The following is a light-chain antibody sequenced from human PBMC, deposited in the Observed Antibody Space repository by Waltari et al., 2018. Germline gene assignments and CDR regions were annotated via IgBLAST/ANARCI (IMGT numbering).Light chain of an antibody. CDR1: QSIDIY. CDR2: DAS. CDR3: QQRSRWPLT. J-gene: IGKJ4*01. V-gene: IGKV3-11*01. Sequence: EIVFTQSPATLSLSPGERATLSCRASQSIDIYLAWYQQRPGQAPRLLISDASYRATGIPARFRGSGSGTDFTLTISSLEPEDFAVYSCQQRSRWPLTFGGGTKVEL.